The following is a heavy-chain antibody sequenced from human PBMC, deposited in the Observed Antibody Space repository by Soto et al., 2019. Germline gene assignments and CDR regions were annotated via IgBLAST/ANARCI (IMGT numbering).Heavy chain of an antibody. D-gene: IGHD6-6*01. CDR1: GGTFSIYA. Sequence: QVQLVQSGAEVKKPGSSVKVSCKASGGTFSIYAISWVRQAPGQGLEWMGGIIPILGTANYAQKFQGRVTITADQSTSTADMELSSLRSEDTAVYYCAREYSSSPGMFDYWGQGTLVTVSS. CDR2: IIPILGTA. CDR3: AREYSSSPGMFDY. V-gene: IGHV1-69*01. J-gene: IGHJ4*02.